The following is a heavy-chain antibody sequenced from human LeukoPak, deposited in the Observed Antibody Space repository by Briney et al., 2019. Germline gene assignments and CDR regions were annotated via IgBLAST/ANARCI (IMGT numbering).Heavy chain of an antibody. CDR1: GGSVSSGSYY. CDR3: ARVIYYYDSSGYYYYFDY. V-gene: IGHV4-61*01. CDR2: IYYSGST. D-gene: IGHD3-22*01. J-gene: IGHJ4*02. Sequence: SETLSLTCTVSGGSVSSGSYYWSWIRQPPGKGLQWIGYIYYSGSTNYNPSLKSRVTISVDTSKNQFSLKLSSVTAANTAVYYCARVIYYYDSSGYYYYFDYWGRGTLVTVSS.